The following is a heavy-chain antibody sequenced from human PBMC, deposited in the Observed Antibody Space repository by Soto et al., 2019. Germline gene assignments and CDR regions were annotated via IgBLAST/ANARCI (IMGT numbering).Heavy chain of an antibody. CDR2: INPSGGST. Sequence: GASVKVSCKASGFTFTSYHMHWVRQSPGQGLEWMGIINPSGGSTSYAQKFQGRVTMTRDTSTSTVYMELSSLRSEDTAVYYCAICGGDCYRGSYENNWFDPWGQGTLVTVSS. J-gene: IGHJ5*02. CDR1: GFTFTSYH. CDR3: AICGGDCYRGSYENNWFDP. V-gene: IGHV1-46*01. D-gene: IGHD2-21*02.